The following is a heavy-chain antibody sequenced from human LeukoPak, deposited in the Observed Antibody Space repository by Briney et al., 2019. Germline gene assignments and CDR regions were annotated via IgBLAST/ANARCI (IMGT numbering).Heavy chain of an antibody. J-gene: IGHJ4*02. V-gene: IGHV4-59*01. CDR3: ARDQIKAYGEGD. Sequence: SETLSLTCTVSGGSISSYYWSWIRQPPGKGLEWIGYIYYSGSTNYNPSLKSRVTISVDTSKNQFSLKLSSVTAADTAVYYCARDQIKAYGEGDWGQGTLVTVSS. D-gene: IGHD4-17*01. CDR1: GGSISSYY. CDR2: IYYSGST.